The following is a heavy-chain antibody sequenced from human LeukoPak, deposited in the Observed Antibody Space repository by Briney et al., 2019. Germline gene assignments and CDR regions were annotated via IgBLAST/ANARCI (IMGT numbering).Heavy chain of an antibody. J-gene: IGHJ4*02. Sequence: GGSLRLSCAASGFTFSSYAMSWVRQAPGKGLEWVSAISGSGGSAYYADSVKGRFTISRDNAKNSLYLQMNSLRAEDTAVYYCARDILSIWELNYFDYWGQGTLVTVSS. CDR2: ISGSGGSA. D-gene: IGHD1-26*01. CDR3: ARDILSIWELNYFDY. V-gene: IGHV3-23*01. CDR1: GFTFSSYA.